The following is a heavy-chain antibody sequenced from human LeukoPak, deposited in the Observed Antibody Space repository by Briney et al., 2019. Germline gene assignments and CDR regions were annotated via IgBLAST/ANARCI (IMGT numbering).Heavy chain of an antibody. D-gene: IGHD6-13*01. Sequence: SETLSLTCTVSGVSISSYYWSWIRQPPGKGLEWIGYIYYSGSTNYNPSLKSRVTISVDTSKNQFSLKLSSVTAADTAVYYCARVHSSSWYSYYGMDVWGQGTTVTVSS. V-gene: IGHV4-59*01. J-gene: IGHJ6*02. CDR3: ARVHSSSWYSYYGMDV. CDR2: IYYSGST. CDR1: GVSISSYY.